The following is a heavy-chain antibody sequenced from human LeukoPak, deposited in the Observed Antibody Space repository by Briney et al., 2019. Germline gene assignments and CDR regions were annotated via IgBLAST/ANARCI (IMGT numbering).Heavy chain of an antibody. J-gene: IGHJ6*03. CDR2: IKQDGSEE. D-gene: IGHD6-19*01. CDR1: GFTFSSYW. Sequence: PGGSLRLSCAASGFTFSSYWMSWVRQAPGKGLEWVANIKQDGSEEYYVDSVKGRFTISRDNAKNSLYLQMNSLRAEDTAVYYCARGSDSSGTYYYYMDVWGKGTTVTVSS. V-gene: IGHV3-7*01. CDR3: ARGSDSSGTYYYYMDV.